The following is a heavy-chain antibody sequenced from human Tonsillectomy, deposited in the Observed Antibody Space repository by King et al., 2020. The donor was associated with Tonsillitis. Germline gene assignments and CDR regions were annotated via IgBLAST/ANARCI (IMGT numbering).Heavy chain of an antibody. D-gene: IGHD6-19*01. Sequence: VQLVESGGGLVQPGRSLRLSCTASGFSFGDDAMSWVRQAPGKGLEWVGFIRSKAYGGTTEYAASLRGRFSISRDDSKSIAYLQMNSLKTEDTAVYYCARSLIAVAGTFYFDYWGQGTLVTVSS. CDR3: ARSLIAVAGTFYFDY. J-gene: IGHJ4*02. CDR2: IRSKAYGGTT. V-gene: IGHV3-49*04. CDR1: GFSFGDDA.